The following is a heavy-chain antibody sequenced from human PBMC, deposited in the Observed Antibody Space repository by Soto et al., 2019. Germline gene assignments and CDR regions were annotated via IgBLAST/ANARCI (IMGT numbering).Heavy chain of an antibody. J-gene: IGHJ4*02. CDR3: AKDLHPIQLWIQPIFDY. CDR2: ISGSGGST. CDR1: GFTFSSYA. D-gene: IGHD5-18*01. Sequence: HPGGSLRLSCAASGFTFSSYAMSWVRLAPGKGLEWVSTISGSGGSTYYADSVKGRFTISRDNSKNTLYLQMNSLRAEDTAVYYCAKDLHPIQLWIQPIFDYWGQGTLVTVSS. V-gene: IGHV3-23*01.